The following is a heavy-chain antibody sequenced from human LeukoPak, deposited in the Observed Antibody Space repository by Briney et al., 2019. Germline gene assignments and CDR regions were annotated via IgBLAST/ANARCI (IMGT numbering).Heavy chain of an antibody. CDR2: IYHSGST. D-gene: IGHD3-3*01. CDR3: ARHKSSEWGAGGFDY. J-gene: IGHJ4*02. CDR1: GYSISSGYY. V-gene: IGHV4-38-2*01. Sequence: SETLSLTCAVSGYSISSGYYWGWIRQPPGKGLEWIGSIYHSGSTYYNPSLKSRVTISVDTSKNQFSLKLSSVTAADTAVYYCARHKSSEWGAGGFDYWGQGTLVTVSS.